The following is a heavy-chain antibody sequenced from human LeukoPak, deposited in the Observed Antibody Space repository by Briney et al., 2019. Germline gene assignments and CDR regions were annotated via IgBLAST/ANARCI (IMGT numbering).Heavy chain of an antibody. CDR2: IKTKTDGETT. CDR1: GFTFSNAW. J-gene: IGHJ4*02. CDR3: ARAPNSGTLGEDY. V-gene: IGHV3-15*01. Sequence: GGSLRLSCAVSGFTFSNAWMSWVRQAPGKGLEWVGRIKTKTDGETTEYAASVKGRFTISRDDSKNSLYLQMNSLKTEDTAVYYCARAPNSGTLGEDYWGQGTLVTVSS. D-gene: IGHD1-26*01.